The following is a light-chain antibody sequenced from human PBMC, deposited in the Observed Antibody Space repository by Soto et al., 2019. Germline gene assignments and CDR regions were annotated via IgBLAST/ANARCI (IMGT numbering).Light chain of an antibody. CDR3: QQYGNSPWT. J-gene: IGKJ1*01. CDR2: GAS. CDR1: QSVSSNH. Sequence: EIVLTQSPGTLSLSPGERATLSCRTSQSVSSNHLAWYQQKPGQTPRVLIYGASSRVPGIPDKFSGSGSGTDFTLTISRLEPEDFAVYYCQQYGNSPWTFGQGTKVEIK. V-gene: IGKV3-20*01.